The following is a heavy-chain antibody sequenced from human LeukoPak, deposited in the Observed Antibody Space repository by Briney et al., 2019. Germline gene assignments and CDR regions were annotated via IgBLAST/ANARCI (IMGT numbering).Heavy chain of an antibody. CDR3: ARRDSSGYYSGWFDY. CDR2: IYYSGST. J-gene: IGHJ4*02. CDR1: GGSISSGGYY. D-gene: IGHD3-22*01. Sequence: PSETLSLTCTVSGGSISSGGYYWSWIRQHPGKGLEWIGYIYYSGSTYYNPSLKSRVTISVDTSKNQFSLKLSSVTAADTAVYYCARRDSSGYYSGWFDYWDQGTLVTVSS. V-gene: IGHV4-31*03.